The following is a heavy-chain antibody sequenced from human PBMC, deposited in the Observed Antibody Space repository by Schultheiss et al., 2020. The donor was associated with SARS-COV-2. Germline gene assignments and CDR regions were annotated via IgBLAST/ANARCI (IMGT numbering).Heavy chain of an antibody. V-gene: IGHV3-33*01. CDR1: GFTFSSYG. CDR3: AREGDFWSGYSYYYYYGMDV. J-gene: IGHJ6*02. CDR2: IWYDGSNK. Sequence: GESLKISCAASGFTFSSYGMHWVRQAPGKGLEWVAVIWYDGSNKYYADSVKGRFTISRDNSKNTLYLQMNSLRAEDTAVYYCAREGDFWSGYSYYYYYGMDVWGQGTTVTVSS. D-gene: IGHD3-3*01.